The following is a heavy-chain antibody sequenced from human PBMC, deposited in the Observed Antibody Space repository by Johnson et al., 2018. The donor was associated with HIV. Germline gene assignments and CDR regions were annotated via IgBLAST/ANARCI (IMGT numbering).Heavy chain of an antibody. CDR1: GFTFNTYW. J-gene: IGHJ3*02. CDR3: ARGNKGYSSGWDAFDI. V-gene: IGHV3-74*02. D-gene: IGHD6-19*01. Sequence: MLLVESGGGLVQPGGSLRLSCAVSGFTFNTYWMHWVRQAPGKGLVWVARINTAGGSTSYVDSVKGRFTVSRDNAKNTLYLQMNSLRADDTAVYYCARGNKGYSSGWDAFDIWGQGTMVTVSS. CDR2: INTAGGST.